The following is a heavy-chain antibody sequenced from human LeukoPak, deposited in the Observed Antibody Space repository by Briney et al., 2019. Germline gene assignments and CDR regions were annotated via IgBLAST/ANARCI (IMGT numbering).Heavy chain of an antibody. J-gene: IGHJ4*02. CDR2: ISWNSGSI. CDR3: AKDAYGSGSYVGVY. CDR1: GFAFISYE. Sequence: PGGSLRLSCAASGFAFISYEMNWVRQAPGKGLEWVSGISWNSGSIGYADSVKGRFTISRDNAKNSLYLQMNSLRAEDTALYYCAKDAYGSGSYVGVYWGQGTLVTVSS. D-gene: IGHD3-10*01. V-gene: IGHV3-9*01.